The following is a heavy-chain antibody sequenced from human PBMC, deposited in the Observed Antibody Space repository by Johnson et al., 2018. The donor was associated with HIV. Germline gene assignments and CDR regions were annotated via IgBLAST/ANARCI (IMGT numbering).Heavy chain of an antibody. D-gene: IGHD3-22*01. V-gene: IGHV3-30*02. Sequence: QVQLVESGGGVVQPGGSLRLSCAASGFIFSSYGMHWVRQAPGKGLEWVAFIRYDGSNKYYADSVKGRFTISRDNSKNTLYLQMNSRRAEDTAVYYCAKSAPGYGSMGYRNAFYIWGQGTMVTVS. CDR3: AKSAPGYGSMGYRNAFYI. CDR2: IRYDGSNK. J-gene: IGHJ3*02. CDR1: GFIFSSYG.